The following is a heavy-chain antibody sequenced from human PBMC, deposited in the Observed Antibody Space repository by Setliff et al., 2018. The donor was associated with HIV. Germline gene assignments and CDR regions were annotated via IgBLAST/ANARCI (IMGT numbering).Heavy chain of an antibody. CDR1: GGSISSTSYY. Sequence: PSETLSLTCTVSGGSISSTSYYWVWIRQPPGKGLEWIGSIYYSGSTHYNPSLKSRVTISVDTSKNQFSLKLSSVTAADTAVYYCASRLAGRTDCWGQGTLVTVSS. V-gene: IGHV4-39*07. J-gene: IGHJ4*02. CDR2: IYYSGST. D-gene: IGHD6-6*01. CDR3: ASRLAGRTDC.